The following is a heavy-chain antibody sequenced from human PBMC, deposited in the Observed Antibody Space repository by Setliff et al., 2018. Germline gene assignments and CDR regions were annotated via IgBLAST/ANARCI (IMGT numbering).Heavy chain of an antibody. D-gene: IGHD1-26*01. CDR3: ARRMWELRSDAFDI. Sequence: ASVKVSCKVSGYTLTELSMHWVRQAPGKGLEWMGIINPSGGSTSYAQKFQGRVTMTRDTSTSTVYMELSSLRSEDTAVYYCARRMWELRSDAFDIWGQGTMVTVS. CDR1: GYTLTELS. J-gene: IGHJ3*02. CDR2: INPSGGST. V-gene: IGHV1-46*01.